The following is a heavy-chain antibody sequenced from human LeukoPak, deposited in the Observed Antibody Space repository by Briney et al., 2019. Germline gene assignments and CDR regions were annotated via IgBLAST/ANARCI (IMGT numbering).Heavy chain of an antibody. Sequence: PGGSLRLSCAASGFTFSSYDMHWVRQATGKGLEWVSAIGTAGDTYYPGSVKGRFTISRENAKNSLYLQMNSLRAGDTAVYYCARGGEWLDAYYYYYGMDVWGQGTTVTVSS. CDR1: GFTFSSYD. CDR2: IGTAGDT. D-gene: IGHD6-19*01. J-gene: IGHJ6*02. CDR3: ARGGEWLDAYYYYYGMDV. V-gene: IGHV3-13*01.